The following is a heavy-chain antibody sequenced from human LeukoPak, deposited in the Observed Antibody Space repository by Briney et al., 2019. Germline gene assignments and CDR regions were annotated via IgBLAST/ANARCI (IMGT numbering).Heavy chain of an antibody. CDR2: VNGDESYT. Sequence: GSLRLSCAASGFTFSSYWMHWVRQAPGKGLVWVSHVNGDESYTKYLDSVKGRFTLSRDNAKNTLYLQMSSLRAEDTAVYYCARGGAYSNDLFDYWGQGTLVPVSS. J-gene: IGHJ4*02. CDR1: GFTFSSYW. CDR3: ARGGAYSNDLFDY. D-gene: IGHD4-11*01. V-gene: IGHV3-74*03.